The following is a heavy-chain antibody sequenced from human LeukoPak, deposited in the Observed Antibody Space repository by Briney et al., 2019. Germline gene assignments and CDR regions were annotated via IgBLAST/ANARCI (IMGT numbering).Heavy chain of an antibody. CDR3: ATDRGWRTSGYYLYYFEY. J-gene: IGHJ4*02. CDR2: IKNDGSEK. Sequence: GGSLRLSCAASGFVFRNYFMSWVRQAPGKGVEWVASIKNDGSEKYYVDSVRGRYTISRDNTKNSLYLQMSSLRAEDTAVYYCATDRGWRTSGYYLYYFEYWGQGTLVTFSS. D-gene: IGHD3-3*01. V-gene: IGHV3-7*01. CDR1: GFVFRNYF.